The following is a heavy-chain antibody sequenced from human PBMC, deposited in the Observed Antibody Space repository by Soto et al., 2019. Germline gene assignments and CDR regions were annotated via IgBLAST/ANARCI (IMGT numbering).Heavy chain of an antibody. V-gene: IGHV1-2*04. CDR1: RDSFNDYY. J-gene: IGHJ6*03. CDR2: INPNGGVT. D-gene: IGHD5-12*01. CDR3: ARESGGATATLDYYYFYMDV. Sequence: QVQLVQSGAEVRKPGASVTVSCRSSRDSFNDYYIHWVRQAPGQGFEWMGWINPNGGVTKYAQKFQGWVSMTRDTSIRTVYMQLSRLRSDDTAVYYCARESGGATATLDYYYFYMDVWGTGTTVTVSS.